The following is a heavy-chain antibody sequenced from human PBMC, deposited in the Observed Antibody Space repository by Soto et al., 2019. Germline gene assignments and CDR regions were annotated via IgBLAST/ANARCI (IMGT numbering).Heavy chain of an antibody. CDR2: IYPSDSDT. J-gene: IGHJ4*02. Sequence: ESLKISCKGSENNFAGYWIAWVRQMPGKGLELMGIIYPSDSDTRYRPSFQGQVTISADKSISSAYLQWSSLRASDTAMYYCARGGVSTRTFDYWGQGTPVTVSS. V-gene: IGHV5-51*01. CDR3: ARGGVSTRTFDY. CDR1: ENNFAGYW. D-gene: IGHD3-3*01.